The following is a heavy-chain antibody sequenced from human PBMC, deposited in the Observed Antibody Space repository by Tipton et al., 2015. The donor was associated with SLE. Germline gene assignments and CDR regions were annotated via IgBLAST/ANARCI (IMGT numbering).Heavy chain of an antibody. J-gene: IGHJ4*02. Sequence: GLVKPSETLSLTCTVSGGSIRRSNYYWGWIRQPPGRGLEWIGSIFYSGSTYYNPSLKSRVTISIDTSKNQFSLKLSSVTAADTAVYYCAGALASFDYWGQGTLVTVSS. V-gene: IGHV4-39*07. D-gene: IGHD1-1*01. CDR2: IFYSGST. CDR3: AGALASFDY. CDR1: GGSIRRSNYY.